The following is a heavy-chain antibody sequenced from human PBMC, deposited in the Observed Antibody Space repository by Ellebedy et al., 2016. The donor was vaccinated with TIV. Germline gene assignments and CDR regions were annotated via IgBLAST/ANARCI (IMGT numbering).Heavy chain of an antibody. D-gene: IGHD3-10*01. V-gene: IGHV3-30-3*02. CDR3: VKEYGTPSLFDY. CDR1: GFTFSSHA. J-gene: IGHJ4*02. CDR2: ISYDGSRR. Sequence: GESLKISCAASGFTFSSHAMHWVRQAPGKGLEWVTSISYDGSRRYYADSVKGRFTISRDNSKNTLYLQMSSLRPEDTAVYYCVKEYGTPSLFDYWGQGTLVSVSS.